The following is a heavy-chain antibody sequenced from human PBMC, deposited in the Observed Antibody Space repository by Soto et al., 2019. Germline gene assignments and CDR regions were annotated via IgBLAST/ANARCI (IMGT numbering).Heavy chain of an antibody. D-gene: IGHD6-19*01. CDR3: ARDKAAVAGPIDY. CDR2: ISYDGSNK. V-gene: IGHV3-30-3*01. CDR1: GFTFSSYA. J-gene: IGHJ4*02. Sequence: QVQLVESGGGVVQPGRSLRLSCAASGFTFSSYAMHWVRQAPGKGLEWVAVISYDGSNKYYADSVKGRFTISRANSKNTLYLQMNSLRAEDTAVYYCARDKAAVAGPIDYWGPGTLVTVSS.